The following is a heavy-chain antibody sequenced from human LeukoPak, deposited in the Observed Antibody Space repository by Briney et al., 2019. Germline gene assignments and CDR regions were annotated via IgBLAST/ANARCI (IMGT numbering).Heavy chain of an antibody. CDR1: GFTFTSYD. J-gene: IGHJ4*02. CDR3: AKDGVFY. CDR2: VTNSGSST. D-gene: IGHD3-16*01. Sequence: GGSLRLSCAASGFTFTSYDMSWVRQAPGKGLEWVSSVTNSGSSTHYADSVKGRFTISRDNSKNTLYLQMNSLRAEDTAVYYCAKDGVFYWGQGTLVTVS. V-gene: IGHV3-23*01.